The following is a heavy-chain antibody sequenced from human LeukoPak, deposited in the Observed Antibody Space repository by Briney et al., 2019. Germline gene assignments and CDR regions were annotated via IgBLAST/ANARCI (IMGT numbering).Heavy chain of an antibody. J-gene: IGHJ4*02. D-gene: IGHD3-3*01. CDR1: GFTFSSYT. Sequence: GGSLRLSCAASGFTFSSYTMSWVRQAPGKGLEWVSAISGSGGSTYYADSVKGRFTISRDNSKNTLYLQMNSLRAEDTAVYYCAKDGSWNGGYFDYWGQGTLVTVSS. CDR2: ISGSGGST. V-gene: IGHV3-23*01. CDR3: AKDGSWNGGYFDY.